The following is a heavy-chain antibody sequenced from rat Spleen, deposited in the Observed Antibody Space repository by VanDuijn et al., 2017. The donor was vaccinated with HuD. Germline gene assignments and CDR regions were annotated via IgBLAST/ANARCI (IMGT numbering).Heavy chain of an antibody. D-gene: IGHD3-8*01. CDR2: INTGGGIT. CDR1: GFTFSNSY. V-gene: IGHV5-27*01. J-gene: IGHJ1*01. CDR3: TTARNIPSYWYFDF. Sequence: SGFTFSNSYMAWVRQAPTKGLEWVAYINTGGGITYYRDSVKGRFTLSRDDAKSTLYLQMDSLRSEDTATYYCTTARNIPSYWYFDFWGPGTMVTVSS.